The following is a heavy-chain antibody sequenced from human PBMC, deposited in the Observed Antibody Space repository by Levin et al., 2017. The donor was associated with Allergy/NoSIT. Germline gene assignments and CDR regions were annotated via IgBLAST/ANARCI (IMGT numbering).Heavy chain of an antibody. Sequence: GESLKISCAASGFTFDDYGMSWVRQAPGKGLEWVSGINWNGGSTGYADSVKGRFTISRDNAKNSLYLQMNSLRAEDTALYHCARALNYGDYVFLDYWGQGTLVTVSS. CDR2: INWNGGST. V-gene: IGHV3-20*01. J-gene: IGHJ4*02. CDR3: ARALNYGDYVFLDY. D-gene: IGHD4-17*01. CDR1: GFTFDDYG.